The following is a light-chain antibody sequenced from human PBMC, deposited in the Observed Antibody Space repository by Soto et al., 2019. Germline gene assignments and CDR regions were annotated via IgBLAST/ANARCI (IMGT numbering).Light chain of an antibody. CDR2: DVS. CDR1: SSDVGGYNY. CDR3: SSYTSSSTLVV. J-gene: IGLJ2*01. Sequence: QYVLTQPASVSGSPGQSITISCTGTSSDVGGYNYVSWYQQHPGKAPKLMIYDVSNRPSGVSNRFSGSKSGNTASLTISGRQAEDEADYYCSSYTSSSTLVVFGGWTKLTVL. V-gene: IGLV2-14*01.